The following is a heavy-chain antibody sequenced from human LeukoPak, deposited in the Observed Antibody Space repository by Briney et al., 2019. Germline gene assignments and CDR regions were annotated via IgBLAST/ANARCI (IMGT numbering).Heavy chain of an antibody. V-gene: IGHV3-23*01. D-gene: IGHD5-18*01. CDR2: ISGSGGST. Sequence: GGSLRLSCAASGFTFSIYWMSWVRQAPGKGLEWVSAISGSGGSTYYADSVKGRFTISRDNSKNTLYLQMNSLRAEDTAVYYCAKKKVDTAMVFDYWGQGTLVTVSS. J-gene: IGHJ4*02. CDR1: GFTFSIYW. CDR3: AKKKVDTAMVFDY.